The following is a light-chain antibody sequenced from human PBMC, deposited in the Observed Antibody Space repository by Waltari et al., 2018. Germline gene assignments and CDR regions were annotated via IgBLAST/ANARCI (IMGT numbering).Light chain of an antibody. CDR2: DVT. J-gene: IGLJ3*02. V-gene: IGLV2-14*03. Sequence: WSKNHARKCPKLMLYDVTSRPAVAANRFSGSASCTTASLTISGLQSDDESYYYCSSYTSSSTWVFGGGTKLTVL. CDR3: SSYTSSSTWV.